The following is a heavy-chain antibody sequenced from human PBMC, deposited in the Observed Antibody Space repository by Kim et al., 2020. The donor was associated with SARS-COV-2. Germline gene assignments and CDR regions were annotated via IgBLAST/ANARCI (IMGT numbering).Heavy chain of an antibody. CDR3: ARGRNFRSSTSWNFDY. Sequence: SETLSLTCAVYGGSFSGYYWSWIRQPPGKGLEWIGEINHSGSTNYNPSLKSRVTISVDTSKNQFSLKLSSVTAADTAVYYCARGRNFRSSTSWNFDYWGQGTLVTVSS. D-gene: IGHD2-2*01. J-gene: IGHJ4*02. CDR1: GGSFSGYY. CDR2: INHSGST. V-gene: IGHV4-34*01.